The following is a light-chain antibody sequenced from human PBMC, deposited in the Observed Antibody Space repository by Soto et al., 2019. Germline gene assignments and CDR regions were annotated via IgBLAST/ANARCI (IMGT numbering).Light chain of an antibody. Sequence: QSVLTQPPSVSGAPGQRVTVSCTGSSSNIGAGHVVHWYQQFPGRAPKLLIYGSSNRPSGVPDRFSGSKSGTSASLAITGFQPEDEADYYCQSYDNTLSASVFGGGTKLTVL. CDR3: QSYDNTLSASV. V-gene: IGLV1-40*01. CDR1: SSNIGAGHV. J-gene: IGLJ2*01. CDR2: GSS.